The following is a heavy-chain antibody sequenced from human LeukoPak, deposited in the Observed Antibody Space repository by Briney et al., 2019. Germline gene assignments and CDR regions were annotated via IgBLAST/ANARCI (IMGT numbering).Heavy chain of an antibody. V-gene: IGHV3-23*01. CDR2: ISGSGGST. J-gene: IGHJ4*02. CDR3: AKIPEEYQLLKPFDY. D-gene: IGHD2-2*01. CDR1: GFTFSSYA. Sequence: PGGSLRLSCAASGFTFSSYAMSWVRQAPGKGLEWVSAISGSGGSTYYADSVKGRFTISRDNSKNTLYLQMNSLRAEDTAVYYCAKIPEEYQLLKPFDYWGQGTLVTVSS.